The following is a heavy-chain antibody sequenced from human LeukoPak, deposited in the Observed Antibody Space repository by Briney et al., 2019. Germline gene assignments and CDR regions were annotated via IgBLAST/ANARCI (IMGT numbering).Heavy chain of an antibody. CDR3: ARGRVVVAAIGSGMDV. CDR1: GGSIRSYNYY. Sequence: SETLSLTCTVSGGSIRSYNYYWSWIRQPAGKGLQWIGRIYTSGIINYNPSLESRVTISIDTSKSEFPLKLSSVTAADTAVYYCARGRVVVAAIGSGMDVWGQGTTVTVSS. CDR2: IYTSGII. J-gene: IGHJ6*02. V-gene: IGHV4-61*02. D-gene: IGHD2-15*01.